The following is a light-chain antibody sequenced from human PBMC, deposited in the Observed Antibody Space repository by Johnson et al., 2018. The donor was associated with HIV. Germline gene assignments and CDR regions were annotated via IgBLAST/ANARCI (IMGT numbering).Light chain of an antibody. CDR3: GTWDSSLSAHFV. Sequence: QSVLTQPPSVSAAPGQKVTISCSGSSSNIGNNYVSWYQQLPGTAPKLLIYENDKRPSGIPDRFSGSKSGMSATLAITGLQTGDEADYYCGTWDSSLSAHFVFGTGTKITVL. CDR2: END. CDR1: SSNIGNNY. V-gene: IGLV1-51*02. J-gene: IGLJ1*01.